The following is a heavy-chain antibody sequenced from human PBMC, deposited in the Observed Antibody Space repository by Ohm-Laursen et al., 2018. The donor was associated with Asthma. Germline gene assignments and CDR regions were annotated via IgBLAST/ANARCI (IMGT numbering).Heavy chain of an antibody. D-gene: IGHD1-26*01. CDR1: GYTFSRYS. J-gene: IGHJ1*01. V-gene: IGHV3-21*01. CDR3: ARIGPEWELPGREYSLHH. Sequence: SLRLSCAASGYTFSRYSIHWVRQIPGKGLEWVASISTASSFIYYADSVGGRFTISRDNARNSVYLQMNSLRAEDTALYYCARIGPEWELPGREYSLHHWGEGTLVTVSS. CDR2: ISTASSFI.